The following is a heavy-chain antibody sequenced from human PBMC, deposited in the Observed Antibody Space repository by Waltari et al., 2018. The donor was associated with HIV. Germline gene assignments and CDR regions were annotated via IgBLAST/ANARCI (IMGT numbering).Heavy chain of an antibody. Sequence: EVQLVESGGGLVRPGGSLRLSCAASGFTVSSHHMGWVRGTPGRGLENCAVMYSGGTTHYADSVNGRFTISRDSSKSALYLQMNTLRAEDTALYYCARVDRAGTTSGWDVFDIWGQGTMVTVSS. J-gene: IGHJ3*02. CDR2: MYSGGTT. V-gene: IGHV3-66*01. CDR1: GFTVSSHH. CDR3: ARVDRAGTTSGWDVFDI. D-gene: IGHD1-1*01.